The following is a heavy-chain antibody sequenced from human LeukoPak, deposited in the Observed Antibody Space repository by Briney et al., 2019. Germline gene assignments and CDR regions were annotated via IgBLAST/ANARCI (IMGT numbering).Heavy chain of an antibody. D-gene: IGHD5-12*01. Sequence: PGRSLRLSCAASGFTVSSNYMSWVRQAPGKGLEWVSVIYSGGSTYYADSVKGRFTISRDNSKNTLYLQMNSLRAEDTAVYYCASSAVGGYYFDYWGQGTLVTVSS. J-gene: IGHJ4*02. CDR3: ASSAVGGYYFDY. CDR1: GFTVSSNY. V-gene: IGHV3-53*01. CDR2: IYSGGST.